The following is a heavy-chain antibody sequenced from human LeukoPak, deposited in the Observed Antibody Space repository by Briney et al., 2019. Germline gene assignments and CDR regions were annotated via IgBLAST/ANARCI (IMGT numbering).Heavy chain of an antibody. CDR3: ATARIVGATNTFDY. D-gene: IGHD1-26*01. V-gene: IGHV1-69-2*01. CDR2: VDPEDGET. CDR1: GYTFTDYY. Sequence: ASVKVSCKVSGYTFTDYYMHWVQQAPGKGLEWMGLVDPEDGETMYAEKFQGRVTITADTSTDTAHMELSSLRSEDTAVYYCATARIVGATNTFDYWGQGTLVSVPS. J-gene: IGHJ4*02.